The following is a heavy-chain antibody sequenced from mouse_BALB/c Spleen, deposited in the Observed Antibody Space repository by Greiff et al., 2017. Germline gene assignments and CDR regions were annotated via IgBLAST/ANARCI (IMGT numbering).Heavy chain of an antibody. Sequence: EVLLVESGGDLVKPGGSLKLSCAASGFTFSSYGMSWVRQTPDKRLEWVATISSGGSYTYYPDSVKGRFTISRDNAKNTLYLQMSSLKSEDTAMYYCARHDRYGNRYFDVWGAGTTVTVSS. D-gene: IGHD2-1*01. CDR1: GFTFSSYG. CDR3: ARHDRYGNRYFDV. J-gene: IGHJ1*01. CDR2: ISSGGSYT. V-gene: IGHV5-6*01.